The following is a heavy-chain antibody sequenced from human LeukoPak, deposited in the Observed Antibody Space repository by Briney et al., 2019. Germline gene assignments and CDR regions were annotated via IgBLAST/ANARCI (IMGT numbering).Heavy chain of an antibody. J-gene: IGHJ4*02. CDR3: AKDILRYFDWLSLDY. Sequence: GGSLRLSCAASGFTFSSYGMHWVRQAPGKGLEWVAVISYDGSNKYYADSVKGRLTISRDNSKNTLYLQMNSLRAEDTAVYYCAKDILRYFDWLSLDYWGQGTLVTVSS. V-gene: IGHV3-30*18. CDR1: GFTFSSYG. D-gene: IGHD3-9*01. CDR2: ISYDGSNK.